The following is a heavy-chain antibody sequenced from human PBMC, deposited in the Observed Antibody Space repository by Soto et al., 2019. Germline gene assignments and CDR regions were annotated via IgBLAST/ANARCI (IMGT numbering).Heavy chain of an antibody. CDR3: ARDNGQWLVSE. J-gene: IGHJ1*01. CDR1: GYIFTSHG. CDR2: ISTYNGNT. Sequence: QVQLVQSGAEVKKPGASVKVSCKASGYIFTSHGISWVRQAPGQGLEWMGRISTYNGNTKYAQKLQGRVTMTTDTAASIAYRELRSLRADDTAVYYCARDNGQWLVSEWGQGTLVTVSS. V-gene: IGHV1-18*01. D-gene: IGHD6-19*01.